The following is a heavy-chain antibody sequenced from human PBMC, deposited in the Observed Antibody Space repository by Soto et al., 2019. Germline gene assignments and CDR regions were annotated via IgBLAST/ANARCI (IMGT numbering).Heavy chain of an antibody. D-gene: IGHD2-21*01. V-gene: IGHV3-15*01. CDR1: GFTFSNAW. J-gene: IGHJ4*02. CDR2: TKRKTDGGTT. Sequence: GGSLRLSCEASGFTFSNAWMSWVRQAPGKGMEWVGRTKRKTDGGTTDYAAPVKGRFTISRDDSKNTLYLHMNSLKTEDSAVYSCATGCGSHYFDYWGQGTLVTVSS. CDR3: ATGCGSHYFDY.